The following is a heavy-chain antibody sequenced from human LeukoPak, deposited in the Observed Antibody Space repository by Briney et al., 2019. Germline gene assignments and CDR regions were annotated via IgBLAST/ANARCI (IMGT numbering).Heavy chain of an antibody. J-gene: IGHJ3*02. D-gene: IGHD4-17*01. CDR2: IGTLADT. CDR3: ARDALDYGDYPGAFDI. V-gene: IGHV3-13*04. Sequence: GGSLRLSCSASGFTFSNFDMHWVRQTPGEGLEWVSSIGTLADTFYAGSVKGRFSISRDNDKNSVYLQMNSLRAEDTAVYYCARDALDYGDYPGAFDIWGQGTMVTVSS. CDR1: GFTFSNFD.